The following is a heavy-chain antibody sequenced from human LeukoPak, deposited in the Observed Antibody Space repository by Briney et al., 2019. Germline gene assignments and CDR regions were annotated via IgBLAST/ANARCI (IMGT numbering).Heavy chain of an antibody. CDR2: ITTSGTYI. J-gene: IGHJ6*02. D-gene: IGHD3-22*01. CDR1: GXTFTRFN. CDR3: ARPFYYDNNGGEGMDV. Sequence: GGSLRLSCAASGXTFTRFNMNWVRQAPGKGLELVSSITTSGTYIYYAASVKGRFTISRDNAKNSLYLQMNSLRAEDTAVYYCARPFYYDNNGGEGMDVWGQGTTVTVSS. V-gene: IGHV3-21*06.